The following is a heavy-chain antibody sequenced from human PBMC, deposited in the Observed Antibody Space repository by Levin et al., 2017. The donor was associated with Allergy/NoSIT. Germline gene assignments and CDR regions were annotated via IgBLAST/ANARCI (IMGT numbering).Heavy chain of an antibody. Sequence: GESLKISCAASGFTFSSYGMHWVRQAPGKGLEWVAVIWYDGSNKYYADSVKGRFTISRDNSKNTLYLQMNSLRAEDTAVYYCARDGVGYCSSTSCPHYYDGMDVWGQGTTVTVSS. CDR3: ARDGVGYCSSTSCPHYYDGMDV. V-gene: IGHV3-33*01. CDR2: IWYDGSNK. D-gene: IGHD2-2*01. CDR1: GFTFSSYG. J-gene: IGHJ6*02.